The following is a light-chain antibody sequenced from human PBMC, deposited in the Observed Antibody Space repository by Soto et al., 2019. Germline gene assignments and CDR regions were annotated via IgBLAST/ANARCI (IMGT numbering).Light chain of an antibody. Sequence: QSVLTQPPSVSGAPGQMVTISCTGSSSNIGAGYDVHWYQQLPGTAPKLLIYGNSNRPSGVPDRFSGSKSGTSASLAITGLQAEDEADYYCQSYDSSLSALFGTGTKVTGL. CDR3: QSYDSSLSAL. J-gene: IGLJ1*01. CDR2: GNS. CDR1: SSNIGAGYD. V-gene: IGLV1-40*01.